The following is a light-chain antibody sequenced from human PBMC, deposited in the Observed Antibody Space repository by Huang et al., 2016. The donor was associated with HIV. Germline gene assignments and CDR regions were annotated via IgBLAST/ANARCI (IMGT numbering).Light chain of an antibody. Sequence: DIQMTQSPSSLSASVGDRVIMTCRASQTITTYLNWYQQRPGKAPKLLSYSASSLQRGVPSRFSGSGSGTDFTLTISSLQPEDFATYYCQQSYSSLLSFGGGTKVAIK. CDR3: QQSYSSLLS. V-gene: IGKV1-39*01. J-gene: IGKJ4*01. CDR1: QTITTY. CDR2: SAS.